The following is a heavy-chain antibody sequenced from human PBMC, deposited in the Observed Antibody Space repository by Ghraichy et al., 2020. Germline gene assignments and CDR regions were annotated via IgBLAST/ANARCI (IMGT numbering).Heavy chain of an antibody. CDR3: AREEGSGSYGLDY. D-gene: IGHD3-10*01. V-gene: IGHV3-7*01. CDR1: GFTFSSYW. J-gene: IGHJ4*02. CDR2: IKQDGSEK. Sequence: GGSLRLSCAASGFTFSSYWMSWVRQAPGKGLEWVANIKQDGSEKYYVDSVKGRFTISRDNAKNSLYLQMNSLRAEDTAVYYCAREEGSGSYGLDYWGQGTLVTVSS.